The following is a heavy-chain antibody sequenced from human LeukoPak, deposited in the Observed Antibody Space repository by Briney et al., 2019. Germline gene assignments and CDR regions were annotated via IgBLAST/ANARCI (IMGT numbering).Heavy chain of an antibody. D-gene: IGHD6-19*01. J-gene: IGHJ4*02. V-gene: IGHV1-24*01. CDR3: ATDRVYRSSGRSWGFFDY. CDR2: FDAENNKM. Sequence: ASVKVSCKISEYSLSDLSIHWVRAAPGEGLEWMGGFDAENNKMVYSQRFQGRVTMTEDTSADTAYMELTGLRSEDTAMYFCATDRVYRSSGRSWGFFDYWGRGTLVIVSS. CDR1: EYSLSDLS.